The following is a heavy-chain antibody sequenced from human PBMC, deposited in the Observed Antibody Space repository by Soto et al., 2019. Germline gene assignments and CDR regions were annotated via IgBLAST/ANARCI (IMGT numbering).Heavy chain of an antibody. CDR2: ISGSGGST. CDR3: AKGFCSSTSCYTHYYYYYGMDV. V-gene: IGHV3-23*01. Sequence: SCKASGGTFSSYAMSWVRQAPGKGLEWVSAISGSGGSTYYADSVKGRFTISRDNSKNTLYLQMNSLRAEDTAVYYCAKGFCSSTSCYTHYYYYYGMDVWGQGTTVTVSS. J-gene: IGHJ6*02. CDR1: GGTFSSYA. D-gene: IGHD2-2*02.